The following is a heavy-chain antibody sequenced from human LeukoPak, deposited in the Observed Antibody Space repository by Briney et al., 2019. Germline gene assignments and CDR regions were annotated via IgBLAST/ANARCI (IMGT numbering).Heavy chain of an antibody. D-gene: IGHD2-15*01. J-gene: IGHJ4*02. V-gene: IGHV3-49*04. CDR3: SRSNHQGYCSGSSCCPDY. CDR1: GFTFGDYG. Sequence: PGGSLRLSCTASGFTFGDYGMNWVRQASGKGLVWVDFISSKTCGGLTQYAAYVGVRFTISRDDSKSITYLQMNRLKTEDTAVYYCSRSNHQGYCSGSSCCPDYWGQGTLVTVSS. CDR2: ISSKTCGGLT.